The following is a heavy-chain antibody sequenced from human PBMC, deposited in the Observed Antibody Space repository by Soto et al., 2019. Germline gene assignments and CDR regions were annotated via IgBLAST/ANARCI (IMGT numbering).Heavy chain of an antibody. J-gene: IGHJ4*02. Sequence: GESLKISCKGSGYSFTSYWIGWVRQMPGKGLEWMGIIYPGDSDTRYSPSFQGQVTISADKSISTAYLQWSSLKASDTAMYYCARLPIAARPNPDYYFDYWGQGTLVTVSS. CDR3: ARLPIAARPNPDYYFDY. CDR1: GYSFTSYW. D-gene: IGHD6-6*01. V-gene: IGHV5-51*01. CDR2: IYPGDSDT.